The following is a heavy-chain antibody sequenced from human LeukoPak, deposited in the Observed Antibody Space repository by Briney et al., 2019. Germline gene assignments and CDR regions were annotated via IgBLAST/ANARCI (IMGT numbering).Heavy chain of an antibody. J-gene: IGHJ4*02. CDR3: AKDQEVSSGWYRGYDY. Sequence: GGSLILSCAASGFTFSSYAMSWVRQAPGKGLEWVSAISGSGGSTYYADSVKGRFTISRDNSKNTLYLQMNSLRAEDTAVYYCAKDQEVSSGWYRGYDYWGQGTLVTVSS. CDR2: ISGSGGST. V-gene: IGHV3-23*01. D-gene: IGHD6-19*01. CDR1: GFTFSSYA.